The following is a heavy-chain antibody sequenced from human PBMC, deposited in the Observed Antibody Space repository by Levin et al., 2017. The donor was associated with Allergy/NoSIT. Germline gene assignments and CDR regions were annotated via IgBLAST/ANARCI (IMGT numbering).Heavy chain of an antibody. J-gene: IGHJ4*02. CDR3: ARAERLSTITGVIDY. Sequence: ASVKVSCKASGYTFNNHGISWVRQAPGQGLEWMGWISAYNGDTNYAQNFQGRVTLTTDTSTTTAYMELSSPRFDDPAVYYCARAERLSTITGVIDYWGQGTLVTVSS. CDR1: GYTFNNHG. D-gene: IGHD1-14*01. V-gene: IGHV1-18*01. CDR2: ISAYNGDT.